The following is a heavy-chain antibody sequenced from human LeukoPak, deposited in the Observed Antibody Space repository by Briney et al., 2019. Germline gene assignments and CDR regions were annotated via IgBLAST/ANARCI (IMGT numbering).Heavy chain of an antibody. D-gene: IGHD5-18*01. J-gene: IGHJ6*02. CDR1: GGSISSYY. CDR2: IYYSGST. Sequence: SETLSLTCTVSGGSISSYYWSWVRQPPGKGVEWMGYIYYSGSTNYNPSLTTRVTISVDTSKKQFSLKLTSVTAADTAVYYCARDHGYSYGYYYGMDVWGQGTTVTVSS. V-gene: IGHV4-59*01. CDR3: ARDHGYSYGYYYGMDV.